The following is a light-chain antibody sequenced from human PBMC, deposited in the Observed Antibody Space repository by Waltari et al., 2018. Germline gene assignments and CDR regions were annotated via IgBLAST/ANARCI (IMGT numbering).Light chain of an antibody. CDR1: SRYVGRYNR. J-gene: IGLJ2*01. V-gene: IGLV2-18*02. CDR3: SSYTSSTTSYVV. CDR2: EVS. Sequence: QSALTPPPSVSGSPGQSVTISCTGTSRYVGRYNRVPWYQQPPGTAPKLMIYEVSNRPSGVPDRFSGSKSGNTASLTISGVQAEDEAEYYCSSYTSSTTSYVVFGGGTKLTVL.